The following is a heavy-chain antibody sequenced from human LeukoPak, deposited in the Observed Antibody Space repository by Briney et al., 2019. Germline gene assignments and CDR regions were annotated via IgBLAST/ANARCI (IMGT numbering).Heavy chain of an antibody. V-gene: IGHV4-4*02. CDR1: GGSISSSNW. CDR2: IYHSGST. Sequence: SETLSLPCAVSGGSISSSNWWSWVRQPPGKGLEWIGEIYHSGSTNYNPSLKSRVTISVDKSKNQFSLKLSSVTAADTAVYYCASPRDYRTYYFDYWGQGTLVVVSS. D-gene: IGHD4-11*01. J-gene: IGHJ4*02. CDR3: ASPRDYRTYYFDY.